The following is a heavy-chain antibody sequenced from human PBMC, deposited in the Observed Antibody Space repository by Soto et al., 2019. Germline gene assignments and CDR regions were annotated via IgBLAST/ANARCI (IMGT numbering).Heavy chain of an antibody. CDR2: IYWDDDK. Sequence: QITLKESGPTLVKPTQTLTLTCTFSGFSLSTSGVGVGWIRQPPGKALEWLALIYWDDDKRYSPSLKSRLTITKETSKNQVVLTMTNMDPVDTATYYCANRVGYPGSGYMDVWGKGTTVTVSS. CDR1: GFSLSTSGVG. D-gene: IGHD1-1*01. V-gene: IGHV2-5*02. CDR3: ANRVGYPGSGYMDV. J-gene: IGHJ6*03.